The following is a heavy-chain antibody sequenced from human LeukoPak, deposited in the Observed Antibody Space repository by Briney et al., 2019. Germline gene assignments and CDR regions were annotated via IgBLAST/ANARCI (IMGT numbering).Heavy chain of an antibody. D-gene: IGHD3-10*01. Sequence: SETLSLTCAVYGGSFSGYYRSWIRQPPGKGLEWMGDINHSGSTNYNPSLKSRVTISVDQSKNQVSPKLSSVTAADTAVYYCARGGPLYMMVRKVGPALDYWGQGTLVTVSS. CDR2: INHSGST. CDR3: ARGGPLYMMVRKVGPALDY. V-gene: IGHV4-34*01. CDR1: GGSFSGYY. J-gene: IGHJ4*02.